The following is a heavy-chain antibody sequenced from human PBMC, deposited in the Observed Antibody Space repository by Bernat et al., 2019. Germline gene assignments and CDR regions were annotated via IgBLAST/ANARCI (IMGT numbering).Heavy chain of an antibody. CDR3: ARHPAGYGDPYYYFDY. J-gene: IGHJ4*02. CDR1: GGSISSSSYY. D-gene: IGHD4-17*01. CDR2: ISYSGST. Sequence: QLQLQESGPGLVKPSETLSLTCTISGGSISSSSYYWGWIRQPPGKGLEWIGSISYSGSTYYNPSLKSRVTISVDTSKNQCSLKLSSVTAADTAVYYCARHPAGYGDPYYYFDYWGQGTLVTVSS. V-gene: IGHV4-39*01.